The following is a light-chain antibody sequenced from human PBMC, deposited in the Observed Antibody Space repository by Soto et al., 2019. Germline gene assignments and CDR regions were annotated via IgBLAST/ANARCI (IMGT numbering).Light chain of an antibody. V-gene: IGLV2-23*01. CDR2: EGS. J-gene: IGLJ1*01. Sequence: QSVLTQPASVSGSPGQSITISCTGTSSDVGSYNLVSWYQQHPGKAPKLMIYEGSKRPSGVSNRFSGSKSGNTASLTISGLQAEYEADYYCCSYAGSSTSYVFGTGTRSPS. CDR3: CSYAGSSTSYV. CDR1: SSDVGSYNL.